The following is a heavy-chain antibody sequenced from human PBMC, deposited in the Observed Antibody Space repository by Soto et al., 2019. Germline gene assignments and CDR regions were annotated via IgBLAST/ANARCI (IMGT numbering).Heavy chain of an antibody. Sequence: EVQLVESGGGLVQPGGSLRLSCVASGFTFSSYWMHWVRQAPGKGRVWVSRINTDGSSTSYADSVKGRYTISRDNAASTLYLQMNSVRVEDTAIYYCAWEPPGRAWAGGTDYWGQGTLVTVSS. CDR3: AWEPPGRAWAGGTDY. CDR2: INTDGSST. V-gene: IGHV3-74*01. J-gene: IGHJ4*02. D-gene: IGHD6-19*01. CDR1: GFTFSSYW.